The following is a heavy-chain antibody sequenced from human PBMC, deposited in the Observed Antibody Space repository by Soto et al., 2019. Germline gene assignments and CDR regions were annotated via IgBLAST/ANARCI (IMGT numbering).Heavy chain of an antibody. J-gene: IGHJ4*02. CDR3: ARDRPVVAANIDY. V-gene: IGHV1-18*04. CDR2: ISVYNGNT. D-gene: IGHD2-15*01. CDR1: VYTFTSYG. Sequence: ASVKFSCTASVYTFTSYGISWVLQAPGQGREWMGWISVYNGNTNYAQKLQGRVTMTTDTSTSTAYMELRSLRSDDTAVYYCARDRPVVAANIDYWGQGTLVTVSA.